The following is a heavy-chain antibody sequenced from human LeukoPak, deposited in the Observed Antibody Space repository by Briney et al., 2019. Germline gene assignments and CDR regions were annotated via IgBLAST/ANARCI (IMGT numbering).Heavy chain of an antibody. J-gene: IGHJ4*02. CDR1: GGSFSGYY. D-gene: IGHD5-18*01. Sequence: PSETLSLTCAVSGGSFSGYYWSWIRQPPGKGLEWIGEINHSGSTNYNPSLKSRVTISVDTSKNQFSLKLSSVTAADTAVYYCARHRGVRPYSYGPDYWGQGTLVTVSS. V-gene: IGHV4-34*01. CDR2: INHSGST. CDR3: ARHRGVRPYSYGPDY.